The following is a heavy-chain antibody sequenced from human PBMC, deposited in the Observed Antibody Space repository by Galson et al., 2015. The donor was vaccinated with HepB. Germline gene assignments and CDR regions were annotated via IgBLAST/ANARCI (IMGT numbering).Heavy chain of an antibody. CDR1: GFTFSSYT. V-gene: IGHV3-30*04. CDR2: IASDGSNK. Sequence: SLRLSCAASGFTFSSYTMHWVRQAPGKGLQWVTVIASDGSNKYYADSVKGRFTISRDNSKNTVYLQMNSLTPEDTAVYYCAREGIVGATIRGFDYWGQGTPVSVSS. CDR3: AREGIVGATIRGFDY. J-gene: IGHJ4*02. D-gene: IGHD1-26*01.